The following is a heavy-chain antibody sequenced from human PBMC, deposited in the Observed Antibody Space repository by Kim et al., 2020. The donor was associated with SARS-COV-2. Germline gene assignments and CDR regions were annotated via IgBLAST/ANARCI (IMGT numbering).Heavy chain of an antibody. CDR3: ARGGSYCGMDV. Sequence: TNYNPSLKSRVTKSVDTSKNQFSLKLSSVSAADTAVYYCARGGSYCGMDVWGQGTTVTVSS. V-gene: IGHV4-59*09. D-gene: IGHD1-26*01. CDR2: T. J-gene: IGHJ6*02.